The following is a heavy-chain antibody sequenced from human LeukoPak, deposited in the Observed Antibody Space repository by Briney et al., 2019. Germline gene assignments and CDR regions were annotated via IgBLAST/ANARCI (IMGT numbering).Heavy chain of an antibody. J-gene: IGHJ3*02. D-gene: IGHD3-22*01. CDR2: ISSSGSTI. CDR1: GFTFSSYE. Sequence: GGSLRLSCAASGFTFSSYEMNWVRQAPGKGLEWVLYISSSGSTIFYADSVKGRFTVSRDNAKNSLYLQMNSLRAEDTALYYCARDRGPYDSSGYYPYDAFDIWGQGTMVTVSS. V-gene: IGHV3-48*03. CDR3: ARDRGPYDSSGYYPYDAFDI.